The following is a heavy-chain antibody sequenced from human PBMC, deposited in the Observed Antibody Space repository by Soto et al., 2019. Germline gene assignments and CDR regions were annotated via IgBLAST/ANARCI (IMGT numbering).Heavy chain of an antibody. CDR2: IKSKTDGGTT. J-gene: IGHJ4*02. Sequence: EVQLVESGGGLVKPGGSLRLSCAASGFTFSNAWMSWVRQAPGKGLEWVGRIKSKTDGGTTDYAAPVKGRLTISRDDSKNTPYLQMNSLKTEDTAVYYCTLGYCSGGSCYPTFDYWGQGTLVTVAA. CDR1: GFTFSNAW. D-gene: IGHD2-15*01. V-gene: IGHV3-15*01. CDR3: TLGYCSGGSCYPTFDY.